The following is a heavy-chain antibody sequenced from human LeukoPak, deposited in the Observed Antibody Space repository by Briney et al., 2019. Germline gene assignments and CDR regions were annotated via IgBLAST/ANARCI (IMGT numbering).Heavy chain of an antibody. D-gene: IGHD1-26*01. J-gene: IGHJ4*02. CDR3: AKEGHSGSYNHFDY. CDR2: ISYDGSNK. CDR1: GFTFSSYG. V-gene: IGHV3-30*18. Sequence: GRSLRLSCAASGFTFSSYGMHWVRQAPGKGLEWVAVISYDGSNKYYADSVKGRFTISRDNSKNTLYLQMNSLRAEDTAVYYCAKEGHSGSYNHFDYWGQGTLVTVSS.